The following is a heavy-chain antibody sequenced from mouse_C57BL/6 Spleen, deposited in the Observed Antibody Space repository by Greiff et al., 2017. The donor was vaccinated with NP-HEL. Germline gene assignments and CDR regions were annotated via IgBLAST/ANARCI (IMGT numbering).Heavy chain of an antibody. V-gene: IGHV1-19*01. J-gene: IGHJ3*01. D-gene: IGHD2-2*01. CDR1: GYTFTDYY. CDR2: INPYNGGT. Sequence: EVKLVESGPVLVKPGASVKMSCKASGYTFTDYYMNWVKQSHGKSLEWIGVINPYNGGTSYNQKFKGKATLTVDKSSSTAYIELNSLTSEDSAVYYCARDGYRFAYWGQGTLVTVSA. CDR3: ARDGYRFAY.